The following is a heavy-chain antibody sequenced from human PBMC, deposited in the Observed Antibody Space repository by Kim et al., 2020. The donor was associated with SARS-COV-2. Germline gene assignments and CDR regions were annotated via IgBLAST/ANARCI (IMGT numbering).Heavy chain of an antibody. D-gene: IGHD3-22*01. Sequence: GNTGYAAKFQGRVTMTRDTSRTTAFMELSSLRSDDTAVYFCVHSGYPFDSWGQGTLVAVSS. J-gene: IGHJ4*02. CDR3: VHSGYPFDS. CDR2: GNT. V-gene: IGHV1-8*01.